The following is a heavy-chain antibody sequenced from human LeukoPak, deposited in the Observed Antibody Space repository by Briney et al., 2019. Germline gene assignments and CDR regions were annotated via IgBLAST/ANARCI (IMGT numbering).Heavy chain of an antibody. Sequence: ASVKVSCKASGYTFTSYDINWVRQATGQGLEWMGWMNPNSGNTGYAQKFQGRVTITRNTSISTAYMELSSLRSEDTAVYYCARAQRGKRKRRGYDFWSGFQPRDAFDIWGQGTMVTVSS. CDR3: ARAQRGKRKRRGYDFWSGFQPRDAFDI. D-gene: IGHD3-3*01. J-gene: IGHJ3*02. CDR2: MNPNSGNT. V-gene: IGHV1-8*03. CDR1: GYTFTSYD.